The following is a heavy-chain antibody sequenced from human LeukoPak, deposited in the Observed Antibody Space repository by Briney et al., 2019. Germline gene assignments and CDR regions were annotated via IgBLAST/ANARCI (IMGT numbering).Heavy chain of an antibody. Sequence: PSETLSLTCTVSGGSISSSRYYWGWIRQPPGKGLEWIGSIYYSGSTYYNPSLKSRVTISVDTSKNQFSLKLSSVTAADTALYYCATLSSGYSPYFDYWGQGTLVTVSS. CDR3: ATLSSGYSPYFDY. D-gene: IGHD3-22*01. CDR1: GGSISSSRYY. V-gene: IGHV4-39*01. CDR2: IYYSGST. J-gene: IGHJ4*02.